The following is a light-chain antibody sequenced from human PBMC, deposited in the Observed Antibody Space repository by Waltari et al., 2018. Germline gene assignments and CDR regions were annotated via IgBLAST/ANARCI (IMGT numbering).Light chain of an antibody. CDR2: DAS. CDR3: QKYGSLPAT. CDR1: QSVRRF. Sequence: EIVLTQSPGTLSLSPGERATLSCRASQSVRRFLAWYQQKPGQAPRLLIYDASSRATGIPDRFSGSGFGTDFSLTTSRLEPEDFAVYYCQKYGSLPATFGQGTKVEIK. V-gene: IGKV3-20*01. J-gene: IGKJ1*01.